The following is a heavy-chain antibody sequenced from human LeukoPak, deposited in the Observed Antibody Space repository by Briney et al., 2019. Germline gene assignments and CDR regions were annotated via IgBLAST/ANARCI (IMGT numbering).Heavy chain of an antibody. CDR1: GYTFTGYY. D-gene: IGHD2-2*01. CDR2: INPNSGGT. J-gene: IGHJ5*02. Sequence: GASVKVSCKASGYTFTGYYMHWVRQAPGQGLEWMGRINPNSGGTNYAQKFQGRVTMTRDTSISTAYMELSRLRSDDTAVYYCARDTVVVPAAIPSWFDPWGQGTLVTLSS. CDR3: ARDTVVVPAAIPSWFDP. V-gene: IGHV1-2*06.